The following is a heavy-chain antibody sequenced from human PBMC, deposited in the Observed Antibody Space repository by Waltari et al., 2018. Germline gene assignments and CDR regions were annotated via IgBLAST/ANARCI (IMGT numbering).Heavy chain of an antibody. J-gene: IGHJ4*02. D-gene: IGHD7-27*01. CDR3: ARDPNRKFDY. CDR1: GFTFSNYW. Sequence: EVQLVESGGGLVQPGGSLRLSCEASGFTFSNYWMAWVRQAPGKGLVWVSRMNSDGSTTNYADYVRGRFTISRDNAKNTLQLQMNSLRAEDTAVYYCARDPNRKFDYWGQGTLVTVSS. V-gene: IGHV3-74*01. CDR2: MNSDGSTT.